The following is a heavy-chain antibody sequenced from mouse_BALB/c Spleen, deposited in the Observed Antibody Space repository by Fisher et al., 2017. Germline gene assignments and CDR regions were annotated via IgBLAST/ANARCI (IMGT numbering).Heavy chain of an antibody. CDR3: ARNGNYNYAMDY. V-gene: IGHV1-56*01. D-gene: IGHD2-1*01. Sequence: KFKGKATLTVDTSSSTAYMQLSSLTSEDSAVYFCARNGNYNYAMDYWGQGTSVTVSS. J-gene: IGHJ4*01.